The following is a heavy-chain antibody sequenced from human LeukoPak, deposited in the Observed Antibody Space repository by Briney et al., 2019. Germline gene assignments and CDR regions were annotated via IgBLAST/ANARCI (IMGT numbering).Heavy chain of an antibody. CDR3: ARATTVVTPGSFDY. Sequence: PGGSLRLSCAASGFTFDDYAMHWVRQAPGKGLEWVSLISGDGGSTYYADSVKGRFTISRDNAKNSLYLQMNSLRAEDTAVYYCARATTVVTPGSFDYWGQGTLVTVSS. J-gene: IGHJ4*02. V-gene: IGHV3-43*02. CDR2: ISGDGGST. D-gene: IGHD4-23*01. CDR1: GFTFDDYA.